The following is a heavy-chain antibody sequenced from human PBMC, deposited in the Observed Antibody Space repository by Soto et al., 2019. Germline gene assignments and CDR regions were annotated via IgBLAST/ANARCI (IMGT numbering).Heavy chain of an antibody. D-gene: IGHD3-10*01. V-gene: IGHV3-9*01. CDR3: AKSQGALWQNWFDP. Sequence: EVQLVESGGGLVQPGRSLRLSCAASGFTFDDYAMHWVRQAPGKGLEWVSGISWNSGSIGYADSVKGRFTISRDNAKNSLYLQMNSLSAEDTALYYCAKSQGALWQNWFDPWGQGTLVTVSS. J-gene: IGHJ5*02. CDR2: ISWNSGSI. CDR1: GFTFDDYA.